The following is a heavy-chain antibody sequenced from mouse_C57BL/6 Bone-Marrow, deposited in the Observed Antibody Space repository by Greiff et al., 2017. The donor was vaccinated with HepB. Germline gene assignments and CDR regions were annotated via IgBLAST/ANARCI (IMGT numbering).Heavy chain of an antibody. CDR1: GFNIKDDY. CDR3: TTLFFSSADYFDY. CDR2: IDPENGDT. J-gene: IGHJ2*01. D-gene: IGHD1-3*01. V-gene: IGHV14-4*01. Sequence: VQLQQSGAELVRPGASVKLSCTASGFNIKDDYMHWVKQRPEQGLEWIGWIDPENGDTESASKFQGKATITADTSSNTAYLQLSSLTSEDTAVYYCTTLFFSSADYFDYWGQGTTLTVAA.